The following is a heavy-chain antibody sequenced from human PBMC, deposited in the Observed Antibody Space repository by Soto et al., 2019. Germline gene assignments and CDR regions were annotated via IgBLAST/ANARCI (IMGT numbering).Heavy chain of an antibody. V-gene: IGHV1-69*13. Sequence: SVKVSCKASGGNPINSAISWVRQAPGQGLEWMGGIIPVFGIISYAQNFQGRVTITADESTSTAYMELNSVTPEDTAVYYCARDLNWNWDGMDVWGQGTTVTVSS. J-gene: IGHJ6*02. D-gene: IGHD1-7*01. CDR2: IIPVFGII. CDR1: GGNPINSA. CDR3: ARDLNWNWDGMDV.